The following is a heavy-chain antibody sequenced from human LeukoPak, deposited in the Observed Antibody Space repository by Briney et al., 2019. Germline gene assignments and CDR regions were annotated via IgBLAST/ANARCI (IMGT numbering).Heavy chain of an antibody. CDR1: GFTFSNYG. CDR3: AKVHGWGRQLGYYFDY. Sequence: PGRSLRLSCEPHGFTFSNYGMHWVRQPPGKGLEWVAFISYVETEKQYANSGKGRFTISRDDSKNTLFLQINSVRDEDTAIYYCAKVHGWGRQLGYYFDYWGQGTLVTVSS. V-gene: IGHV3-33*06. D-gene: IGHD2-15*01. CDR2: ISYVETEK. J-gene: IGHJ4*02.